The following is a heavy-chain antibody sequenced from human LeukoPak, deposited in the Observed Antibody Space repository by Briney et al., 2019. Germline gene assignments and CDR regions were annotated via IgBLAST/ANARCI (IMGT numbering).Heavy chain of an antibody. J-gene: IGHJ3*02. D-gene: IGHD1-26*01. Sequence: GGSLRLSCAASGLTFSSYAMSWVRQAPGKGLQWVSVISGSGDSTYHADSVKGRFTISRDNSKNTLYLQMNSLRAEDTAVYYCARDSDTCTGCAFDMWGQGTMVTVSS. V-gene: IGHV3-23*01. CDR3: ARDSDTCTGCAFDM. CDR1: GLTFSSYA. CDR2: ISGSGDST.